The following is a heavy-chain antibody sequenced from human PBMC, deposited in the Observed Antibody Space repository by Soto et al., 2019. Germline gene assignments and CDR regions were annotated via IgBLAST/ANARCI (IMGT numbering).Heavy chain of an antibody. D-gene: IGHD3-3*02. V-gene: IGHV1-18*01. CDR1: GYTFTSYA. Sequence: QVQLVQSGAEVKKPGASVKVSCKASGYTFTSYAISWVRQAPGQGLEWMGWISAYNGNTNYAQNLQGRVTMTTDTPTTTASTELRTLRPDDTAVYYSAIASPPIASWGQGTLVTFSS. CDR2: ISAYNGNT. CDR3: AIASPPIAS. J-gene: IGHJ5*02.